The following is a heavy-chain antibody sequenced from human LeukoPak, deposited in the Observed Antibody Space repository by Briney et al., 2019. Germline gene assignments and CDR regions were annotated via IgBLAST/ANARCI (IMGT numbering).Heavy chain of an antibody. V-gene: IGHV4-34*01. CDR3: ARAMTASPYNWFDP. Sequence: SETLSLTCAVYGGSFSGYYWSWIRQPPGKGLEWIGEINHSGSTNYNPSLKSRVTISVDTSKNQFSLKLSSVTAADTAVYYCARAMTASPYNWFDPWGQGTLVTVSS. CDR2: INHSGST. J-gene: IGHJ5*02. CDR1: GGSFSGYY. D-gene: IGHD2-21*02.